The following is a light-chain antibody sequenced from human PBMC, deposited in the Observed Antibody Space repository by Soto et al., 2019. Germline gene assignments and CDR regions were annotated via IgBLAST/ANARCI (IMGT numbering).Light chain of an antibody. J-gene: IGKJ4*01. CDR1: QSLLHSNGYNY. V-gene: IGKV2-28*01. CDR3: MQALQTPLT. CDR2: LGS. Sequence: IVMTQSPLYLPVTPGEPASISCRSCQSLLHSNGYNYLDWYLQKPGQSPQLLIYLGSSRASGVPARFSGSGSGTDFTLKISRVEAEDVGVYYCMQALQTPLTFGGGTKVEIK.